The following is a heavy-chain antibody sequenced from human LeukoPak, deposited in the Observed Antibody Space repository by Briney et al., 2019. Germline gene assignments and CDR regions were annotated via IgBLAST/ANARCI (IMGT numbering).Heavy chain of an antibody. V-gene: IGHV3-11*01. CDR2: VSGSDENK. Sequence: NPGGSLRLSCAASGFTFSDYYMTWIRQAPGQGLEWISYVSGSDENKYYAGSVRGRFAISRDNAEKSLFLQMSNVRAEDTAVYYCARAGLGGHYIDYWGQGTLVTVSS. J-gene: IGHJ4*02. D-gene: IGHD2-15*01. CDR1: GFTFSDYY. CDR3: ARAGLGGHYIDY.